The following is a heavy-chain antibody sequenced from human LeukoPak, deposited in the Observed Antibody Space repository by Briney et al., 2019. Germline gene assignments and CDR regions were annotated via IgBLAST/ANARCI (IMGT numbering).Heavy chain of an antibody. CDR1: GGSITSYY. D-gene: IGHD2/OR15-2a*01. J-gene: IGHJ4*02. Sequence: SSQTLSLTCTVSGGSITSYYWSWIRQPPGKGLEWIAYISDIGSINYNPSLKSRVTISLETSKNQFSLKLSSVTAADTAVYYCAGHHPRNTVDFWGQGTLVTVSS. CDR2: ISDIGSI. CDR3: AGHHPRNTVDF. V-gene: IGHV4-59*08.